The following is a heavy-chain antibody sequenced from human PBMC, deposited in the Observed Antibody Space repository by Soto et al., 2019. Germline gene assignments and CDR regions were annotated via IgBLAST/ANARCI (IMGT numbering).Heavy chain of an antibody. D-gene: IGHD3-16*01. V-gene: IGHV5-51*01. J-gene: IGHJ5*02. CDR1: GYSFPTYW. CDR2: VYPGDSDT. CDR3: ARGLNWNYIMNWLDT. Sequence: GESLKISCRTSGYSFPTYWIAWVRQRPGKGLEWMGAVYPGDSDTKYSPSFQGHVTISADRSIGTAFLQWSSLNASDTAMYYCARGLNWNYIMNWLDTWGRGTLVTVSS.